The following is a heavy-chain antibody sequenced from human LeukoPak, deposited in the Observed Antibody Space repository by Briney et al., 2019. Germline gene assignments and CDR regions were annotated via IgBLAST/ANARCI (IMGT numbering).Heavy chain of an antibody. CDR3: ARESGTSWVVVGAFDI. CDR1: GFTFSDYY. D-gene: IGHD2-15*01. V-gene: IGHV3-11*06. Sequence: GGSLRLSCAASGFTFSDYYMSWIRQAPGKGLEWVSYISSSSTYTNYADSVKGRFTISRDNAKNSLYLQMNSLRDEDTAVYYCARESGTSWVVVGAFDIWAKGQWSPSLQ. CDR2: ISSSSTYT. J-gene: IGHJ3*02.